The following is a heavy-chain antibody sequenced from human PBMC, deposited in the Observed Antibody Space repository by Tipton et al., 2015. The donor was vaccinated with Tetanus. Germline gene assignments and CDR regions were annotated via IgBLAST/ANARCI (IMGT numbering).Heavy chain of an antibody. Sequence: QLVQSGAEVKKPGYSVRVSCKTSGGTFKTYAISWVRQAPGQGLEWMGGIFPLYGTSNYAPKFQGRVTITADEPTGTAYLELSSLIFEDTAVYYCARPDRYCSVGSCYLALDYWGQGTMVTVSS. D-gene: IGHD2-15*01. V-gene: IGHV1-69*01. CDR2: IFPLYGTS. CDR3: ARPDRYCSVGSCYLALDY. J-gene: IGHJ4*02. CDR1: GGTFKTYA.